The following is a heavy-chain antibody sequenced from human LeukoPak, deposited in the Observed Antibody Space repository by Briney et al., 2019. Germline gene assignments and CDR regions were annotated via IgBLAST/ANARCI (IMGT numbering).Heavy chain of an antibody. CDR2: IYYSGST. V-gene: IGHV4-61*01. CDR1: GFSISSGYY. J-gene: IGHJ5*02. CDR3: ARFVAWFDP. Sequence: SETLSLTCTVSGFSISSGYYWSWIRQPPGKGLEWIGYIYYSGSTNYNPSLKSRVTISVDTSKNQFSLKLSSVTAADTAVYYCARFVAWFDPWGQGTLVTVSS.